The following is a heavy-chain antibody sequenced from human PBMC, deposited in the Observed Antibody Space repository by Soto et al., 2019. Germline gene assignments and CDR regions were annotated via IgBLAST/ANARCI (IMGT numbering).Heavy chain of an antibody. CDR1: GGSISSGGYY. CDR3: ASHFEVEMATITPPYFDY. V-gene: IGHV4-31*02. J-gene: IGHJ4*02. Sequence: SETLSLTCTVSGGSISSGGYYWSWIRQHPGKGLEWIGYIYYSGSTYYNPSLKSRVTISVDTSKNQFSLKLSSVTAADTAVYYCASHFEVEMATITPPYFDYWGQGTLVTVSS. D-gene: IGHD5-12*01. CDR2: IYYSGST.